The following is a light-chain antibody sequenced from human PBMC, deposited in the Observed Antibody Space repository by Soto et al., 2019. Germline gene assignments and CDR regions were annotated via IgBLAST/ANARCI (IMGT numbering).Light chain of an antibody. V-gene: IGKV1-5*03. CDR1: QNIDRW. Sequence: DIQITHSPSTLSASVGDVIPITCRASQNIDRWLAWYQQKPGKAPKLLIYKASSLESGVPSRFSGSGSGTEFTLTISSLQPDDFATYYCKQYNSYSKFGQGTKVDIK. J-gene: IGKJ1*01. CDR3: KQYNSYSK. CDR2: KAS.